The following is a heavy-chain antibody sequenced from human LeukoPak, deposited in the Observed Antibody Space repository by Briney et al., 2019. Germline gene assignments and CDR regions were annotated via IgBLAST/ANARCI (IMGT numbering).Heavy chain of an antibody. J-gene: IGHJ5*02. CDR3: ARHSVGITGRGDWFDP. CDR1: GGSFSGYY. CDR2: INHSGST. D-gene: IGHD1-20*01. V-gene: IGHV4-34*01. Sequence: SETLSLTCAVYGGSFSGYYWSWIRQPPGKGLEWIGEINHSGSTNYNPSLKSRVTISVDTSKNQFSLKLSSVTAADMAVYYCARHSVGITGRGDWFDPWGQGTLVTVSS.